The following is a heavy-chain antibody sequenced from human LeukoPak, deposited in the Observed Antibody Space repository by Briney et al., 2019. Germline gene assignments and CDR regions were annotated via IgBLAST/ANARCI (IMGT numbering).Heavy chain of an antibody. CDR2: IYYSAST. V-gene: IGHV4-61*01. CDR1: GGSVSSGSYY. CDR3: ARGRCSSTSCYPEYFQH. D-gene: IGHD2-2*01. Sequence: SETLSLTCTVSGGSVSSGSYYWSWIRQPPGKGLEWIGYIYYSASTNYNPSLKSRVTISADTSKNQFSLKLSSVTAADTAVYYCARGRCSSTSCYPEYFQHWGQGTLVTVSS. J-gene: IGHJ1*01.